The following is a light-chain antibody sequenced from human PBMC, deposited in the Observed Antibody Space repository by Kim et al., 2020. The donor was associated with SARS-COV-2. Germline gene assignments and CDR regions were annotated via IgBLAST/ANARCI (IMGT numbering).Light chain of an antibody. CDR1: SSNIGAGHD. V-gene: IGLV1-40*01. CDR2: GKS. CDR3: KSYDCSLSDSV. Sequence: QKLPLPLTGSSSNIGAGHDVTWYQQRHGTAPKTLFDGKSKRPSGVPDRGSGAKSRPSPALAITGLRAEDAAGSSCKSYDCSLSDSVFGGGTQLTVL. J-gene: IGLJ3*02.